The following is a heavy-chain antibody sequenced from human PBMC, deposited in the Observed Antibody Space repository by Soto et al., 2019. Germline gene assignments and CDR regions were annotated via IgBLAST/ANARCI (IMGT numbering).Heavy chain of an antibody. D-gene: IGHD4-17*01. Sequence: GGSLRLSCEGSGFNFRNFNMIWVRQAPGKGLEWVSSVSGSSSYIYYADSVKGRFTVSRDNANNLVFLQMNGLRPEDTAMYYCARDLRGHYGPWGQGTMVTVSS. CDR3: ARDLRGHYGP. CDR2: VSGSSSYI. CDR1: GFNFRNFN. V-gene: IGHV3-21*06. J-gene: IGHJ3*01.